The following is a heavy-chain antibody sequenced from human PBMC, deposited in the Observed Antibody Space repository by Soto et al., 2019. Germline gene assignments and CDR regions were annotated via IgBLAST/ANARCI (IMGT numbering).Heavy chain of an antibody. CDR3: ARDVYQYYYGSGSSRAHDY. CDR1: GFTFSSYS. D-gene: IGHD3-10*01. J-gene: IGHJ4*02. CDR2: ISSSSSYI. Sequence: GGSLRLSCAASGFTFSSYSMNWVRQAPGKGLEWVSSISSSSSYIYYADSVKGRFTISRDNAKNSLYLQMNSLRAEDTAVYYCARDVYQYYYGSGSSRAHDYWGQGTLVTVSS. V-gene: IGHV3-21*01.